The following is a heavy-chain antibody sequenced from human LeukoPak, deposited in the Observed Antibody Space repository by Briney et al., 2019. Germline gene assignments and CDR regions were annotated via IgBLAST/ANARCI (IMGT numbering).Heavy chain of an antibody. D-gene: IGHD3-22*01. CDR3: AINSGYYSGHY. J-gene: IGHJ4*02. Sequence: GGSLRLSCAASGFTFSNTYMNWVRQAPGKGLEWVGRIKTTTDGGTTDYAAPVKDRFIISRDDSKSTLYLQMSSLKTEDTAVYYCAINSGYYSGHYWGQGTLVTVSS. CDR2: IKTTTDGGTT. CDR1: GFTFSNTY. V-gene: IGHV3-15*01.